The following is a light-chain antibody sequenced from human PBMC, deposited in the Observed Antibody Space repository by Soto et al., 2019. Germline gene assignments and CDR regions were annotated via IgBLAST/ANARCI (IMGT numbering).Light chain of an antibody. CDR2: GAF. CDR3: QQHNNWPYT. Sequence: EVVMTQSPATLSVSPGERATLSCRASQTVSSNVAWYQQRPGQAPRLLIDGAFTRATGVPARFSGSRSGTEFTLIISSPQSEDFALYYCQQHNNWPYTFGQGTKLEIK. V-gene: IGKV3-15*01. CDR1: QTVSSN. J-gene: IGKJ2*01.